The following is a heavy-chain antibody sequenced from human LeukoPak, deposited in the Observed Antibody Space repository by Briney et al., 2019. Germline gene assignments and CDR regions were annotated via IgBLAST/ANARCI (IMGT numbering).Heavy chain of an antibody. V-gene: IGHV4-39*01. CDR2: IYYSGST. CDR3: ARGRDLPSDY. D-gene: IGHD3-10*01. Sequence: PSETLSLTCTVSGGSISSSSYYWGWIRQRPGKGLEWIGSIYYSGSTYYNPSLKSRVTISVDTSKNQFSLKLSSVTAADTAVYYCARGRDLPSDYWGQGTLVTVSS. CDR1: GGSISSSSYY. J-gene: IGHJ4*02.